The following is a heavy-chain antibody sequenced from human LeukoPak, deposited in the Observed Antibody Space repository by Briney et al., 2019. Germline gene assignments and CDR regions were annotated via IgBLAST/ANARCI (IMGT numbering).Heavy chain of an antibody. J-gene: IGHJ4*02. CDR3: ARVTSEYPFDS. V-gene: IGHV3-11*05. D-gene: IGHD1-14*01. Sequence: GGSLRLSCAASGFTVSSNYMTWIRQAPGKGLEWLSYISPSSSYTNYADSLKGRFTISRDNAKNSLYLQMNSLRAEDTAVYYCARVTSEYPFDSQGQGTLVTVSS. CDR1: GFTVSSNY. CDR2: ISPSSSYT.